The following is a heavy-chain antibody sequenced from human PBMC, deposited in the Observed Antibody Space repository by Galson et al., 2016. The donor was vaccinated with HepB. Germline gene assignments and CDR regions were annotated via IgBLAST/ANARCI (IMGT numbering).Heavy chain of an antibody. CDR1: GFTFSDFY. Sequence: SLRLSCAVAGFTFSDFYIDWVRQAPGKGLEWVAVISNDGRDKHYADSVKGRFTISRDKSKNTLYLQMSSLRAEDTAVYYCAKDSRRAGYSYGSSYFDYWGQGTLVTVSS. D-gene: IGHD5-18*01. J-gene: IGHJ4*02. V-gene: IGHV3-30*18. CDR3: AKDSRRAGYSYGSSYFDY. CDR2: ISNDGRDK.